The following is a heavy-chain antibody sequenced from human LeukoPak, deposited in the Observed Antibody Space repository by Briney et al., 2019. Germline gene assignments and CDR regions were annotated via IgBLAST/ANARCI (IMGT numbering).Heavy chain of an antibody. CDR2: ISSSSSSI. CDR1: GFTFSNYN. V-gene: IGHV3-48*01. J-gene: IGHJ4*02. CDR3: ARDYYDSSGYYRLDY. Sequence: GGSLRLSCAASGFTFSNYNMNWVRQTPGKGLEWVSYISSSSSSIYYADSVKGRFTISRDNAKNSLYLQMNSLRVEDTAVYYCARDYYDSSGYYRLDYWGQGTLVTVSS. D-gene: IGHD3-22*01.